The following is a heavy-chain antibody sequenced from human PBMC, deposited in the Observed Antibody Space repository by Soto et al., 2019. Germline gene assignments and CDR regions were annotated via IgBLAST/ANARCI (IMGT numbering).Heavy chain of an antibody. V-gene: IGHV4-4*02. J-gene: IGHJ4*02. CDR1: GGSINSSNW. CDR2: IYHSGST. Sequence: QVQLQESGPGLVKPSGTLSRTCAVAGGSINSSNWWSWVRQPPGKGLEWIGEIYHSGSTNYNPSLRRRVTISVDKSKNQCSLKLSSVTAADTAVYYCARSQLGYCSSTSCYSPNDWGQGTLVTVSS. CDR3: ARSQLGYCSSTSCYSPND. D-gene: IGHD2-2*01.